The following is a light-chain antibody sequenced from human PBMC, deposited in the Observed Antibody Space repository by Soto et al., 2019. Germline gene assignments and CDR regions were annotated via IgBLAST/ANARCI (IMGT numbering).Light chain of an antibody. Sequence: DIQMTQSPSTLSASVGDRVTITCRASQSISSWLAWYQQKPGKAPKILIYKASSLESGVPSRFSGSGSGTEFTLTISSLQPDDFATYYCQQYNSYSQTVGRGTKVEIK. CDR3: QQYNSYSQT. V-gene: IGKV1-5*03. CDR1: QSISSW. CDR2: KAS. J-gene: IGKJ1*01.